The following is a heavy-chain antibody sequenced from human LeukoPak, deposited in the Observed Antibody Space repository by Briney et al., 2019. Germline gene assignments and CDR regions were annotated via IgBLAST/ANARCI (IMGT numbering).Heavy chain of an antibody. Sequence: GGSLRLSCAASGFTFSSYNMNWVRQAPGKGLECVSYISSSSSTIYYADSVKGRFTISRDNAKNSLYLQMNGLRDEDTGVYYCVSGNNCNYWGQGTLVTVSS. CDR3: VSGNNCNY. V-gene: IGHV3-48*02. CDR2: ISSSSSTI. D-gene: IGHD1-20*01. J-gene: IGHJ4*02. CDR1: GFTFSSYN.